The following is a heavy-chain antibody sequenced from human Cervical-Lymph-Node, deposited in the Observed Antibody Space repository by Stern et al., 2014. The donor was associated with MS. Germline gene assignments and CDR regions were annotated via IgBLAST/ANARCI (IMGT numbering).Heavy chain of an antibody. V-gene: IGHV1-46*01. CDR2: INPNDGDT. D-gene: IGHD2-21*02. J-gene: IGHJ4*02. CDR1: GYSFTDYY. Sequence: VQLGQSGADVKRSGASVTLSCKASGYSFTDYYIQWVRQAPGQGLEWMGMINPNDGDTGYAPRFQGRVTLTRDTSTNTAYIQLSSLRSDDTAVYFCARWGLHKPLDYWGQGTLVTVSS. CDR3: ARWGLHKPLDY.